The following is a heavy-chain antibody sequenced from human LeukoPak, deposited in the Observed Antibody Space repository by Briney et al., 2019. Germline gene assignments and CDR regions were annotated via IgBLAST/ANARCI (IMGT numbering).Heavy chain of an antibody. CDR2: IYSGGST. CDR3: ARTDCSGGSCYGLHDYYMDV. Sequence: PGGSLRLSCSASGFTVSGNYMSWVRQAPGKGLEWVSVIYSGGSTYYADSVKGRFTITRDNSKNTLYLQMNSLRAEDTAVYYCARTDCSGGSCYGLHDYYMDVWGKGTTVTVSS. V-gene: IGHV3-53*01. CDR1: GFTVSGNY. D-gene: IGHD2-15*01. J-gene: IGHJ6*03.